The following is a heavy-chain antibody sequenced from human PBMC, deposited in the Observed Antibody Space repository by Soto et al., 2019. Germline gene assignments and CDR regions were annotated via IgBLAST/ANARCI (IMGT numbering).Heavy chain of an antibody. CDR1: GFTFSNAW. V-gene: IGHV3-15*07. D-gene: IGHD3-3*01. CDR2: IKSKTEGGTT. CDR3: TNANGWRSFDH. Sequence: EVQLVESGGGLVNPGGSLRLSCAGSGFTFSNAWMNWVRQAPGKGLEWVGRIKSKTEGGTTDYAAPVKGRFTISRDDSKNTLYLKMNSQKTEDTGLYYCTNANGWRSFDHWSQGALVTVSS. J-gene: IGHJ4*02.